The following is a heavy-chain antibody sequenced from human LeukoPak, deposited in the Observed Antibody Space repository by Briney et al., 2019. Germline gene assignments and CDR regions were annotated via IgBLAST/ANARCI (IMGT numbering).Heavy chain of an antibody. D-gene: IGHD3-10*01. CDR3: TRAYDSGTYSTFDY. Sequence: PGGSLRLSCAASGFMFSSYWMHWVRLRPGKGLVWVSCINPDGSETTYADSVKGRLTISRDNAKNTVFLQMNSLRAEDTAVYYCTRAYDSGTYSTFDYWGQGALVTVTS. J-gene: IGHJ4*02. CDR2: INPDGSET. V-gene: IGHV3-74*01. CDR1: GFMFSSYW.